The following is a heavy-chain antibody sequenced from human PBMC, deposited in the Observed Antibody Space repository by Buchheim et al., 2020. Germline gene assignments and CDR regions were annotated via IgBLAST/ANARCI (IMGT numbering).Heavy chain of an antibody. J-gene: IGHJ5*02. V-gene: IGHV3-74*01. D-gene: IGHD2-15*01. CDR1: GFTFSSFW. CDR3: ARAATPLNWFDP. Sequence: EVQLVESGGGLVQPGGSLRLSCAASGFTFSSFWMHWVRQGPGQGLVWVSRINSDGSSTSYADSVKGRFTISRDNAKNTLYLEMNSLRAEDTAVYYCARAATPLNWFDPWGQGTL. CDR2: INSDGSST.